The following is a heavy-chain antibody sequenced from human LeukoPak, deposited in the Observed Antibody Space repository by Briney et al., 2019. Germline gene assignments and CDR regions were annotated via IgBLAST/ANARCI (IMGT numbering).Heavy chain of an antibody. J-gene: IGHJ3*02. Sequence: GGSLRLSCAASGFTFSTYSMNWVRQAPGKGLEWVSYISGSSSTIYYADSVKGRFTISRHTSKKTLYLQMNSLRAEDTAVYYCAREVMAKRRAFDIWGQGTVVTVSS. CDR2: ISGSSSTI. D-gene: IGHD2-8*01. V-gene: IGHV3-48*01. CDR1: GFTFSTYS. CDR3: AREVMAKRRAFDI.